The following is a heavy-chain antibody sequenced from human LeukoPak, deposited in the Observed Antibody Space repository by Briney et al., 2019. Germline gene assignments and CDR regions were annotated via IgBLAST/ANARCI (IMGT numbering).Heavy chain of an antibody. CDR2: INHSGST. CDR3: ASRIVSGWYND. Sequence: SETLSLTCAVYGGSFSGYYWSWIRQPPGKGLEWIGEINHSGSTNYNPSLKSRVTISVDTSKNQFSLKLSSVTAADTAVYYCASRIVSGWYNDWGQGALVTVSS. V-gene: IGHV4-34*01. J-gene: IGHJ4*02. CDR1: GGSFSGYY. D-gene: IGHD6-19*01.